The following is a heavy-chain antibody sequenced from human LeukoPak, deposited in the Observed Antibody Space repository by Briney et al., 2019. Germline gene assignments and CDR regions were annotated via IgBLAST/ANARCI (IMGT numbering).Heavy chain of an antibody. CDR1: GFTFSSYG. V-gene: IGHV3-30*18. CDR3: AKGLAVAGTMVGDY. Sequence: GRSLRLSCAVSGFTFSSYGMHWGRQAPGKGLEWVAVISYDGSNKYYADSLKGRFTITRDNSKNTQYLQMNSLRAEDTAVYYCAKGLAVAGTMVGDYWGQGTLVTVSS. J-gene: IGHJ4*02. D-gene: IGHD6-19*01. CDR2: ISYDGSNK.